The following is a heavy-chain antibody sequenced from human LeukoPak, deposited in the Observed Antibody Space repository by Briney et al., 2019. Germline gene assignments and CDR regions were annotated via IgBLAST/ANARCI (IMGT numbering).Heavy chain of an antibody. J-gene: IGHJ4*02. D-gene: IGHD2-15*01. CDR3: VSDRSGCYDY. V-gene: IGHV3-21*01. CDR1: GFTFSSYS. Sequence: GGSLRLSCAASGFTFSSYSMNWVRQAPGKGLEWVASISSSSSYIYYADSVKGRFTISRDNAKNSLYLQMNSLRAEDTAVYYCVSDRSGCYDYWGQGTLVTVSS. CDR2: ISSSSSYI.